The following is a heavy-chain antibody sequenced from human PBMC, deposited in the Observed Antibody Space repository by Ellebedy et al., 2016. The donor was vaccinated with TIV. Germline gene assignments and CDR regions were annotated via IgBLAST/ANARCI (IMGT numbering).Heavy chain of an antibody. D-gene: IGHD3-10*01. J-gene: IGHJ4*02. V-gene: IGHV3-23*01. CDR3: ASRSGSYPPKIDY. CDR2: ISGSGDST. Sequence: GGSLRLSXAASGFSFSSYAMSWVRQAPGKGLEWVSGISGSGDSTYYADSVKGRFTISRDSSKNTLYLQMNSLRAEDTAVYYCASRSGSYPPKIDYWGQGTLVTVSS. CDR1: GFSFSSYA.